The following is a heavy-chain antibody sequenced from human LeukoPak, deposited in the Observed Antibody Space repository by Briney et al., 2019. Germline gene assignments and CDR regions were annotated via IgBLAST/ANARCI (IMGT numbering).Heavy chain of an antibody. Sequence: GASLKISSKGCGYSFTSYWIGWVRQIPGKGLEWIGIIYHGDSDTRYSPSFQGQVTISADKSISTAYLQWSSLKPSDTAMYYCALGSQLLMDDWFDPWGQGTLVTVSS. V-gene: IGHV5-51*01. D-gene: IGHD2-2*01. J-gene: IGHJ5*02. CDR2: IYHGDSDT. CDR1: GYSFTSYW. CDR3: ALGSQLLMDDWFDP.